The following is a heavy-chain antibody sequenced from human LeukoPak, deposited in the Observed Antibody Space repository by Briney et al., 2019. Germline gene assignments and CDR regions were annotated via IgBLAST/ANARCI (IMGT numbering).Heavy chain of an antibody. D-gene: IGHD3-10*01. J-gene: IGHJ4*02. CDR3: ARWPGSYDWSVYDY. CDR2: INSGNGNR. CDR1: GYTFTSYS. Sequence: RASVKVSCKASGYTFTSYSIHWLRQAPGQRPEWMGWINSGNGNREYSKHFQGRVTITRDTAASTAYMDLTSLTSEDTAVYYCARWPGSYDWSVYDYWGQGTLVTVSS. V-gene: IGHV1-3*01.